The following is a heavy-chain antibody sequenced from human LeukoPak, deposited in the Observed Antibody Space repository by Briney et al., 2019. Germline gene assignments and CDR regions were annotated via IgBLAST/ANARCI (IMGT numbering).Heavy chain of an antibody. V-gene: IGHV1-8*03. D-gene: IGHD1-1*01. CDR3: ARYDPSPAQIDY. CDR1: GYTFTSYD. CDR2: MNPNSGNT. J-gene: IGHJ4*02. Sequence: ASVKVSCKASGYTFTSYDINWVRQATGQGLEWMGWMNPNSGNTGYAQKFQGRVTITRNTSISTAYMELSSLRSEDTAVYYCARYDPSPAQIDYWGQGTLVTVSS.